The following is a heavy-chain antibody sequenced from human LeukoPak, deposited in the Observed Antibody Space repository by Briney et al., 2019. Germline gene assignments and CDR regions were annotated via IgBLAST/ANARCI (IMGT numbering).Heavy chain of an antibody. J-gene: IGHJ3*02. CDR1: GGTFSSYA. V-gene: IGHV1-69*13. D-gene: IGHD4-11*01. CDR2: IIPIFGTA. Sequence: GASVKVSCKASGGTFSSYAISWVRQAPGQGLEWMGGIIPIFGTANYAQKFQGRVTITADESTSTAYMELSSLRSEDTAVYYCARRITTVGPPIAFDIWGQGTMATVSS. CDR3: ARRITTVGPPIAFDI.